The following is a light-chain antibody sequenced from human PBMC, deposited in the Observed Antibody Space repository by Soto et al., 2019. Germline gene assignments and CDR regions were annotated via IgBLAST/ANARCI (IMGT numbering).Light chain of an antibody. CDR3: QKYNSAPTIT. CDR1: QGISNY. V-gene: IGKV1-27*01. CDR2: AAS. J-gene: IGKJ5*01. Sequence: DIQMTQSPSSLSASVGDRVTITCRASQGISNYLAWYQQKPGKVPKLLIYAASTLQSGVPSRFSGSGSGTDFTLTISSLQPEDVATYYCQKYNSAPTITFDQGTRLEIK.